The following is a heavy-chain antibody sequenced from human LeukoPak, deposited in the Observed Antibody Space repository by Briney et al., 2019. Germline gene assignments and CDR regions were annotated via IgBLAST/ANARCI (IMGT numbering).Heavy chain of an antibody. V-gene: IGHV3-7*01. CDR1: GLTFSSYW. CDR3: ARGPLFSSWYEEYYFDY. Sequence: GGSLRLSCAASGLTFSSYWMSWVRQAPGKGLEWVANIKQDGSEKYYVDSVKGRFTISRDNAKNSLYLQMNSLRAEDTAVYYCARGPLFSSWYEEYYFDYWGQGTLVTVSS. CDR2: IKQDGSEK. J-gene: IGHJ4*02. D-gene: IGHD6-13*01.